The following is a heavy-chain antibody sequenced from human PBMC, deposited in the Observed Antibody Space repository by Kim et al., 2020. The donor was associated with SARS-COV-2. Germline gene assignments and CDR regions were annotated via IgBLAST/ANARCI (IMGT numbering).Heavy chain of an antibody. J-gene: IGHJ6*02. CDR3: ARAQEILLWFGEPEYYGMDV. CDR1: GFTFSSYG. CDR2: ISYDGSNK. D-gene: IGHD3-10*01. V-gene: IGHV3-33*05. Sequence: GGSLRLSCAASGFTFSSYGMHWVRQAPGKGLEWVAVISYDGSNKYYADSVKGRFTISRDNSKNTLYLQMNSLRAEDTAVYYCARAQEILLWFGEPEYYGMDVWGQGTTVTVSS.